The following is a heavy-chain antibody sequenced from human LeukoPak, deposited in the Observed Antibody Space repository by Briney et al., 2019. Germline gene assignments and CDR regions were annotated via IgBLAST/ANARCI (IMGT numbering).Heavy chain of an antibody. CDR2: INPNSGGT. CDR3: ARGPSRTPLGYCSSTSCYPPLYNWFDP. CDR1: GYTFTGYY. D-gene: IGHD2-2*01. Sequence: ASVKVSCKASGYTFTGYYMHWVRQAPGQGLEWMGWINPNSGGTNYAQKFQGRVTMTRDTSISTAYMELSRLRSDDTAVYYCARGPSRTPLGYCSSTSCYPPLYNWFDPWGQGTLVTVSS. V-gene: IGHV1-2*02. J-gene: IGHJ5*02.